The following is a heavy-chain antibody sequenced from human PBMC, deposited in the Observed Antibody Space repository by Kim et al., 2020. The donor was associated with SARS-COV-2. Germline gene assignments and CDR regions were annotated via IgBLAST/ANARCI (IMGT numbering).Heavy chain of an antibody. J-gene: IGHJ4*02. Sequence: GGSLRLSCAASGFTFSSYGMHWVRQAPGKGLEWVAVIWYDGSNKYDADSVRGRFTISRDNYKNTLYLQMNSMRAEDTAVYYCGALIPPDGYCSSTNGYTYWGQGTLVTVSS. CDR3: GALIPPDGYCSSTNGYTY. D-gene: IGHD2-2*02. CDR2: IWYDGSNK. CDR1: GFTFSSYG. V-gene: IGHV3-33*01.